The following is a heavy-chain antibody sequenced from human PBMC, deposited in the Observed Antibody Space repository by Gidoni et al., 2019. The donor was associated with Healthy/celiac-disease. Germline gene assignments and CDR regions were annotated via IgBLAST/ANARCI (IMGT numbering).Heavy chain of an antibody. J-gene: IGHJ4*02. CDR2: INTNTGNP. CDR3: ARLMYSSGWYGVGY. CDR1: GYTFTSYA. V-gene: IGHV7-4-1*02. Sequence: QVQLVQSGSELKKPGASVKVYCKASGYTFTSYAMNWVRQAPGQGLEWMGWINTNTGNPTYAQGFTGRFVFSLYTSVSTAYLQISSLKAEATAVYYCARLMYSSGWYGVGYWGQGTLVTVSS. D-gene: IGHD6-19*01.